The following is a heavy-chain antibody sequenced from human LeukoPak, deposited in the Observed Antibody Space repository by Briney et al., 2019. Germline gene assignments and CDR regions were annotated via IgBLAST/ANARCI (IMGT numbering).Heavy chain of an antibody. CDR1: GVTFSSYS. CDR2: ISSSSSYI. V-gene: IGHV3-21*01. J-gene: IGHJ6*04. Sequence: PGGSLRLSCAASGVTFSSYSMNWVRQAPGKGLEWVSSISSSSSYIYYADSVKGRFTISRDNAKNSLYLQMNSLRAEDTAVYYCARDRVPSGSYSYYYYGMDVWGKGTTVTVSS. CDR3: ARDRVPSGSYSYYYYGMDV. D-gene: IGHD3-10*01.